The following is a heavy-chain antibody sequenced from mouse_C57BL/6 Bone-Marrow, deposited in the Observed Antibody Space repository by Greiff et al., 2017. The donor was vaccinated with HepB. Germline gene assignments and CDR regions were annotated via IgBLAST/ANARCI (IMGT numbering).Heavy chain of an antibody. D-gene: IGHD1-1*01. CDR1: GYSITSGYY. J-gene: IGHJ1*03. V-gene: IGHV3-6*01. CDR3: ASYYYGSSYRYFDV. Sequence: DVQLQESGPGLVKPSQSLSLTCSVTGYSITSGYYWNWIRQFPGNKLEWMGYISYDGSNNYNPSLKNRISVTRDTSKNQFFLKLNSGTTEDTATYYCASYYYGSSYRYFDVWGTGTTVTVSS. CDR2: ISYDGSN.